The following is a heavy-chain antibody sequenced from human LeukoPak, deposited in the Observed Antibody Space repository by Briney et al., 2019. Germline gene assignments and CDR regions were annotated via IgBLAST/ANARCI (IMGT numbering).Heavy chain of an antibody. D-gene: IGHD3-10*01. V-gene: IGHV3-30*04. CDR1: GFTFSSYA. CDR2: ISYDGSNK. Sequence: GGSLRLSCAASGFTFSSYAMHWVRQAPGKGLEGVAVISYDGSNKYYADSVKGRFTISRDNSKNTLYLQMNSLRAEDTAVYYCASGEIAMVREPRYFDYWGQGTLVTVSS. CDR3: ASGEIAMVREPRYFDY. J-gene: IGHJ4*02.